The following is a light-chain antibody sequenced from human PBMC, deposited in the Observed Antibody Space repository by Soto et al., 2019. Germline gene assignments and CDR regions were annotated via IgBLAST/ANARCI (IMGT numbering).Light chain of an antibody. V-gene: IGKV3-15*01. Sequence: EIVMTQSPATLSVSPGERATLSCRASQSVSSNLAWYQQKPGQAPKFLIYGASTSATGIPARFSVSGSGTEFTLTFSSLQSEDFAVYYCQQYNNWPRGTFGQGTKVDIK. J-gene: IGKJ1*01. CDR3: QQYNNWPRGT. CDR1: QSVSSN. CDR2: GAS.